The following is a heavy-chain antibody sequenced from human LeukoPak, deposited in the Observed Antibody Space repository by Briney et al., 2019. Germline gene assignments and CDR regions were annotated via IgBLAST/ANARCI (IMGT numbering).Heavy chain of an antibody. Sequence: SVKVSCKASGGTFSSYAISWVRQAPGQGLEWMGGVIPIFGTANYAQKFQGRVTITADESTSTAYMELSSLRSEDTAVYYCARLRLTGYQGFFDYWGQGTLVTVSS. D-gene: IGHD3-9*01. CDR2: VIPIFGTA. J-gene: IGHJ4*02. V-gene: IGHV1-69*01. CDR3: ARLRLTGYQGFFDY. CDR1: GGTFSSYA.